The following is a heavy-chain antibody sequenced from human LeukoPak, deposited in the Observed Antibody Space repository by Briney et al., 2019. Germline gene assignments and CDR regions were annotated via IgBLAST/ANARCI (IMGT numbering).Heavy chain of an antibody. D-gene: IGHD6-25*01. V-gene: IGHV3-74*01. CDR2: INSDGINT. Sequence: GGSLRLSCAASGFTFSNYWMHWVRQAPGKGLVWVSRINSDGINTSYADSVKGRFTISRDNAKNSLYLQMNSLRAEDTAVYYCARVWYGSVLFFDYWGEGTLVTVSS. CDR1: GFTFSNYW. J-gene: IGHJ4*02. CDR3: ARVWYGSVLFFDY.